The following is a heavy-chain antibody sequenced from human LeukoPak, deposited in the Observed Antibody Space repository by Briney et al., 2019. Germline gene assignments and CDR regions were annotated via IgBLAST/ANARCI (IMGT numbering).Heavy chain of an antibody. D-gene: IGHD6-13*01. J-gene: IGHJ4*02. V-gene: IGHV3-21*04. Sequence: GGSLRLSCAASGFTFSGYTMTWVRQAPGKGLEWVSSISNISTYIYYADSEKGRFTISRDNSKNTLYLQMNSLRAEDTAVYYCAKVSSSWPEDYWGQGTLVTVSS. CDR3: AKVSSSWPEDY. CDR1: GFTFSGYT. CDR2: ISNISTYI.